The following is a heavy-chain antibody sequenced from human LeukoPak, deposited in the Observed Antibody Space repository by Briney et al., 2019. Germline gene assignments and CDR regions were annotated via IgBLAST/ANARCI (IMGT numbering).Heavy chain of an antibody. CDR1: GGSISSYY. V-gene: IGHV4-59*08. CDR2: IYYSGST. Sequence: SETLSLTCTVSGGSISSYYWSWIRLPPGKGLEWIGYIYYSGSTNYNPSLKSRVTISVDTSKNQFSLKVTSVTAADTAVYYCASYFYDSSGYYPEYFQHWGQGTLVTVSS. D-gene: IGHD3-22*01. CDR3: ASYFYDSSGYYPEYFQH. J-gene: IGHJ1*01.